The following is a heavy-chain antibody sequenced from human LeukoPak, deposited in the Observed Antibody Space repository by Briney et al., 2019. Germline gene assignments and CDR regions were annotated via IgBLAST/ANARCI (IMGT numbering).Heavy chain of an antibody. CDR1: AFTFTTYT. CDR2: ISSSSSYI. J-gene: IGHJ4*02. CDR3: ARDGRDGYIDY. V-gene: IGHV3-21*01. Sequence: GGSLRLSCAPSAFTFTTYTMNWVRQAPGKGLEWVSSISSSSSYIYYADSVKGRFTISRDDAKNSLYLQMNSLRAEDTAVYYCARDGRDGYIDYWGQGTLVTVSS. D-gene: IGHD5-24*01.